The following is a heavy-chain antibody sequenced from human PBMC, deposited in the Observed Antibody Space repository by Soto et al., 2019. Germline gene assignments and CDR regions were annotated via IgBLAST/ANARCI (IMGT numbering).Heavy chain of an antibody. D-gene: IGHD3-22*01. CDR1: GYTFTSYG. J-gene: IGHJ4*02. Sequence: QVQLVQSGAEVKKPGASVKVSCKASGYTFTSYGISWVRQAPGQGLEWIGWISAYNGHINYAQKLQGRVTMTTDTSTRTAYMELRSLRSDDTAVYYCARGKYAYYYDSSGYYYYFDYWGQGTRVTVSS. CDR3: ARGKYAYYYDSSGYYYYFDY. V-gene: IGHV1-18*01. CDR2: ISAYNGHI.